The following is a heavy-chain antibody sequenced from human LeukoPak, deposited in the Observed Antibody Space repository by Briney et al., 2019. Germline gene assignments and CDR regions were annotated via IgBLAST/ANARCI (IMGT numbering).Heavy chain of an antibody. CDR3: ARRASGSYSDY. J-gene: IGHJ4*02. Sequence: GESLKISCKSSGYSFASFWIGWVRQMPGKGLEWMGIIYPGDSNTKYSPSFQGQVTIPADKSISTAYLQWSSLKASDTAMYYCARRASGSYSDYWGQGTLVTVSS. D-gene: IGHD1-26*01. CDR2: IYPGDSNT. CDR1: GYSFASFW. V-gene: IGHV5-51*01.